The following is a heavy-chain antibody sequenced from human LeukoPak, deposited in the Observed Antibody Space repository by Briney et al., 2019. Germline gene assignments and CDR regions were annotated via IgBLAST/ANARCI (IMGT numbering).Heavy chain of an antibody. Sequence: GGSLRLSCAASGFTFSNSGMHWVRQAPGKGLEWVAVISYDGSNKYYPASVKGRFTISRDNSKNTLYLQMNSLRAEDTAVYYCARARNNYDSSSFSALDYWGQGTLVTVSS. CDR3: ARARNNYDSSSFSALDY. V-gene: IGHV3-30*03. CDR1: GFTFSNSG. D-gene: IGHD3-22*01. CDR2: ISYDGSNK. J-gene: IGHJ4*02.